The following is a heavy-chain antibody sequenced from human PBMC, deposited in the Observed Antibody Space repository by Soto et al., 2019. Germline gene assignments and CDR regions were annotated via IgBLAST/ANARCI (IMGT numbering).Heavy chain of an antibody. CDR3: ANYNWNSKSFDY. CDR2: ISSSSSYI. V-gene: IGHV3-21*01. J-gene: IGHJ4*02. Sequence: PGGSLRLSCAASGFTFSSYSMNWVRQAPGKGLEWVSSISSSSSYIYYADSVKGRFTISRDNAKNSLYLQMNSLRAEDTAVYYCANYNWNSKSFDYWGQGTLVTVSS. CDR1: GFTFSSYS. D-gene: IGHD1-7*01.